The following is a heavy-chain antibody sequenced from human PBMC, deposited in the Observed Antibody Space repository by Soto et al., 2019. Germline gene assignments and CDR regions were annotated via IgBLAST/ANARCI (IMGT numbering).Heavy chain of an antibody. CDR3: ARHRHHRRTVAPPSQIDP. CDR2: HYSGGST. CDR1: GFSVSSNY. Sequence: GGSLRLSCAVSGFSVSSNYLSWVRQAPGKGLEWVSGHYSGGSTYYADAVQGRFTISRDKSNNTLYLQMRRVRAEDTAVYFCARHRHHRRTVAPPSQIDPWGQGTQVTVSS. V-gene: IGHV3-53*01. J-gene: IGHJ5*02.